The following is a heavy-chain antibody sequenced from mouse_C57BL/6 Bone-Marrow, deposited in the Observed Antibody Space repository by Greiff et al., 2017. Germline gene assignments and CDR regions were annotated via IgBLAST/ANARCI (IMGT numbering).Heavy chain of an antibody. CDR2: IHPNSGST. J-gene: IGHJ4*01. CDR3: ASYYSNFLYAMDY. V-gene: IGHV1-64*01. CDR1: GYTFTSYW. D-gene: IGHD2-5*01. Sequence: QVQLQQPGAELVKPGASVKLSCKASGYTFTSYWMHWVKQRPGQGLEWIGMIHPNSGSTNYNEKFKSKATLTVDKSSSTAYMQRSSLTSEDSAVYYCASYYSNFLYAMDYWGQGTSVTVSS.